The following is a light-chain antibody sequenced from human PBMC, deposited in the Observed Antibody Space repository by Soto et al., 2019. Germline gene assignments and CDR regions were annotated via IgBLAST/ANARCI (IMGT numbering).Light chain of an antibody. CDR2: EVS. Sequence: QSALTQPASVSGSPGQSITISCTGTSSDVGGYNYVSWYQQHPGKAPKLMIFEVSNRPSGVSNRFSGSKSGNTASLTISGLQTEDEADYYCTSYTSSFTHLFGTGIKVTVL. J-gene: IGLJ1*01. V-gene: IGLV2-14*01. CDR1: SSDVGGYNY. CDR3: TSYTSSFTHL.